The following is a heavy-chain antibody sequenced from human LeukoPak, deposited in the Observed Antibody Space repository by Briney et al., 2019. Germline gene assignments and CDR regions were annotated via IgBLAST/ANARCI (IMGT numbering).Heavy chain of an antibody. D-gene: IGHD4-17*01. CDR2: INPNSGDT. V-gene: IGHV1-2*02. Sequence: ASVKVSCKASEYTFTGYYIHWVRQAPGQGLEWMGWINPNSGDTNYAQKFQGRVTMTRDTSISTAYMELSRLRSDDTAVYYCARDTGYGDYVGWGQGTLVTVSS. CDR3: ARDTGYGDYVG. CDR1: EYTFTGYY. J-gene: IGHJ4*02.